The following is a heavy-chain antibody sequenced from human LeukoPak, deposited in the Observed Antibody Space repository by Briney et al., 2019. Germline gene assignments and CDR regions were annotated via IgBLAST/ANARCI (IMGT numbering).Heavy chain of an antibody. Sequence: PSETLSLTCTVSGGSVSSGSYYWSWIRQPPGKGLEWIGYIYYSGSTNYSPSLKSRVTISVDTSKGQFSLKLTSVTAADTAVYYCASVRSGRYYFDYWGQGTLVTVSS. V-gene: IGHV4-61*01. CDR2: IYYSGST. J-gene: IGHJ4*02. CDR1: GGSVSSGSYY. CDR3: ASVRSGRYYFDY. D-gene: IGHD5-24*01.